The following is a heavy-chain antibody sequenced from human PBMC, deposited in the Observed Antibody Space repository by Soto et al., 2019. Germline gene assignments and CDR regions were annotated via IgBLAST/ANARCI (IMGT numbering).Heavy chain of an antibody. V-gene: IGHV5-51*01. CDR3: ARPYDRSGYYALNAFDI. Sequence: GESLKISCKGSGYSFTSYWIGWVRQMPGKGLEWMGIIYPGDSDTRYSPSFQGQVTISADKSISTAYLQWSSLKASDTAMYYCARPYDRSGYYALNAFDIWGQGTMVTVSS. J-gene: IGHJ3*02. D-gene: IGHD3-22*01. CDR1: GYSFTSYW. CDR2: IYPGDSDT.